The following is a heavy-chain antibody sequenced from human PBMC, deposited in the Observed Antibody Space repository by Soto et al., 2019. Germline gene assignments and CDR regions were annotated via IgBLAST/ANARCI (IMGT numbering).Heavy chain of an antibody. Sequence: EVQLVESGGGLVQGGGSLRLSCAASGFSFSSYSMNWVRQAPGKGLEWVSYISGGGGTTYYADSVKGRFTISRDNAKKSLYLQLSSVRDVDTAVYYCARDPMSGSQKLYFDYWGQGTLVTVSS. CDR1: GFSFSSYS. CDR3: ARDPMSGSQKLYFDY. J-gene: IGHJ4*02. CDR2: ISGGGGTT. D-gene: IGHD1-26*01. V-gene: IGHV3-48*02.